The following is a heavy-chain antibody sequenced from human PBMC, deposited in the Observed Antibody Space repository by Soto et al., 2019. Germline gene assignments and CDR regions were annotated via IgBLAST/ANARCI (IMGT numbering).Heavy chain of an antibody. CDR3: ARVVRSGWYVSDV. CDR1: GGSISSGGYY. CDR2: IYYSGST. Sequence: SETLSLTCTVSGGSISSGGYYWSWIRQHPGKGLEWIGYIYYSGSTYYNPSPKSRVTISVDTSKNQFSLKLSSVTAADTAVYYCARVVRSGWYVSDVWGQGTTVTVSS. V-gene: IGHV4-31*03. J-gene: IGHJ6*02. D-gene: IGHD6-19*01.